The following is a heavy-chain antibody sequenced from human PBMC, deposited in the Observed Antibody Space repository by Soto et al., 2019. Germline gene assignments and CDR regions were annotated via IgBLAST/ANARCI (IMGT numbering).Heavy chain of an antibody. D-gene: IGHD5-12*01. CDR3: ARGGVATLISV. CDR2: IYYSGST. J-gene: IGHJ4*02. V-gene: IGHV4-59*01. CDR1: GGSISSYY. Sequence: PSETLSLTCTVSGGSISSYYWSWIRQPPGKGLEWIGYIYYSGSTNYNPSLKSRVTISVDTSKNQFSLKLSSVTAADTAVYYCARGGVATLISVWGQGTLVTVSS.